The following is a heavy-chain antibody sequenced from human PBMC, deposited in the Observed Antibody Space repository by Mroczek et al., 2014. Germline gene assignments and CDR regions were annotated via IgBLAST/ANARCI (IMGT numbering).Heavy chain of an antibody. CDR1: GFSLSTSGVG. D-gene: IGHD3-22*01. Sequence: QVTLKESGPTLVKPTQTLTLTCTFSGFSLSTSGVGVGWIRQPPGKALEWLALIYWNDDKRYSPSLKSRLTITKDTSKNQVVLTMTNMDPVDTATYYCAHSSFWRYYYDSSGYYFDYWGQGTLVTVSS. V-gene: IGHV2-5*01. CDR3: AHSSFWRYYYDSSGYYFDY. J-gene: IGHJ4*02. CDR2: IYWNDDK.